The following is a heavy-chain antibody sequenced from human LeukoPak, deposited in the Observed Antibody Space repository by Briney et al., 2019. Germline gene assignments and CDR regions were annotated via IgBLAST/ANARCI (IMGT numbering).Heavy chain of an antibody. V-gene: IGHV3-30*02. CDR3: AKDHPYYFDY. CDR2: IRYDGSNK. CDR1: GFTFSSYG. J-gene: IGHJ4*02. Sequence: PGGSLRLSCAASGFTFSSYGMHWVRQAPGKGLEWVVFIRYDGSNKYYADSVKGRFTISRDNSKNTLYLQMNSLRAEDTAVYYCAKDHPYYFDYWGQGTLVTVSS.